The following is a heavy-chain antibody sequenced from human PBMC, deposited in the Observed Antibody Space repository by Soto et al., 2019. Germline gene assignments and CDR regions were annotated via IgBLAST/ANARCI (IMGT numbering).Heavy chain of an antibody. CDR1: GGSISSYY. V-gene: IGHV4-59*08. J-gene: IGHJ2*01. D-gene: IGHD4-17*01. Sequence: SETLSLTCTVSGGSISSYYWSWIRQPTGKGLEWIGYIYYSGSTNYNPSLKSRVTISVDTSKNQFSLKLSSVTAADTAVYYCARLYGDYDPWYFDLWGRGTLVTVSS. CDR2: IYYSGST. CDR3: ARLYGDYDPWYFDL.